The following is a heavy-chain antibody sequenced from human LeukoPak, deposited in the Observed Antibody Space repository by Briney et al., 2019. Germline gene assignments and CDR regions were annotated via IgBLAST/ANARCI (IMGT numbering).Heavy chain of an antibody. Sequence: ASVKVSCKASGGTFSSYAISWVRQAPGQGLEWMGGINPIFGTANYAQKFQGRVTITADESTSTAYMELSSLRSEDTAVYYCARVDYGDYGEYFQHWGQGTLVTVSS. CDR2: INPIFGTA. J-gene: IGHJ1*01. CDR3: ARVDYGDYGEYFQH. D-gene: IGHD4-17*01. V-gene: IGHV1-69*13. CDR1: GGTFSSYA.